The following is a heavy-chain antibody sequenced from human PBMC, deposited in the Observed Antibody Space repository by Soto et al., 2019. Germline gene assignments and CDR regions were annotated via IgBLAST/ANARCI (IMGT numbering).Heavy chain of an antibody. CDR1: GGSISSSSYY. CDR3: ARPGIAAAGAYNWFDP. V-gene: IGHV4-39*01. CDR2: IYYSGST. D-gene: IGHD6-13*01. Sequence: QLQLQESGPGLVKPSETLSLTCTVSGGSISSSSYYWGWIRQPPGKGLEWIGSIYYSGSTYYNPSLKSRVTISVDTSKNQVSLKLSSVTAADTAVYYCARPGIAAAGAYNWFDPWGQGTLVTVSS. J-gene: IGHJ5*02.